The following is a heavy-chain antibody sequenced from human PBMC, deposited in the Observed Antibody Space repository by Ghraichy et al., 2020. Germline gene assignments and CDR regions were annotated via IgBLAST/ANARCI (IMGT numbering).Heavy chain of an antibody. CDR2: INAGNGNT. J-gene: IGHJ6*02. CDR1: GYTFTSYA. Sequence: ASVKVSCKASGYTFTSYAMHWVRQAPGQRLEWMGWINAGNGNTKYSQKFQGRVTITRDTSASTAYMELSSLRSEDTAVYYCAREEYYDFWSGYPHYYGMDVWGQGTTVTVSS. D-gene: IGHD3-3*01. V-gene: IGHV1-3*01. CDR3: AREEYYDFWSGYPHYYGMDV.